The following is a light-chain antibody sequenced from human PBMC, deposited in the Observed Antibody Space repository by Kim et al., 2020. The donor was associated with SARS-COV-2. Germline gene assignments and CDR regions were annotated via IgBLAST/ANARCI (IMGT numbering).Light chain of an antibody. CDR3: QQYTTWRGA. Sequence: SPGERATPSCGASQSVSSNLAWYQQKPGQAPRLLIYGASTRATGVPARFSGSGSGTEFTLTISSLQSEDFAVYYCQQYTTWRGAFGQGTKVDIK. CDR2: GAS. CDR1: QSVSSN. J-gene: IGKJ1*01. V-gene: IGKV3-15*01.